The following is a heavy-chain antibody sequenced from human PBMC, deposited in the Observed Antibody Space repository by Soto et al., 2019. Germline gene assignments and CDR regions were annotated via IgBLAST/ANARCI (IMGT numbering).Heavy chain of an antibody. CDR1: GGSFRDYY. CDR2: INHSGST. D-gene: IGHD1-1*01. V-gene: IGHV4-34*01. J-gene: IGHJ3*02. CDR3: ARAGTGTTGSSAFDI. Sequence: SEPLPLSWAVVGGSFRDYYGRWLRQPPGKGLEWIGEINHSGSTNYNPSLKSRVTISVDTSKNQFSLKLSSVTAADTAVYYCARAGTGTTGSSAFDIWGQATMVTV.